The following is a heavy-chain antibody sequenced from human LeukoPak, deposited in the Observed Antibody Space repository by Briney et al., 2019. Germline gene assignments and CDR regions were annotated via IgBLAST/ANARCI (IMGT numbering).Heavy chain of an antibody. V-gene: IGHV3-74*01. D-gene: IGHD3-10*01. Sequence: GGSLRLSCAASGFTFSGYRMDWVRQAPGKGLVWVSRINSDGTSTGYADSVKGRFTISRDNAKKTLYLQMNSLRAEDTAVYYCARGSGGYYPEYWGQGTLVTVSS. CDR1: GFTFSGYR. J-gene: IGHJ4*02. CDR2: INSDGTST. CDR3: ARGSGGYYPEY.